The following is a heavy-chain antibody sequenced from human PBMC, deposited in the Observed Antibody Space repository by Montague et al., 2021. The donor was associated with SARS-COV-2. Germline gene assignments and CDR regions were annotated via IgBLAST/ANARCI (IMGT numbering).Heavy chain of an antibody. CDR3: ARAETAMFAEYYYGMDV. Sequence: SETLSLTCTVSGGSISSYYWSWIRQPPGKGLEWIGYIYYSGSASYNPSLKSRVTISVDTSKHQFSLNLSPVTAADTAVYYCARAETAMFAEYYYGMDVWGQGTTVTVSS. V-gene: IGHV4-59*01. CDR1: GGSISSYY. D-gene: IGHD5-18*01. J-gene: IGHJ6*02. CDR2: IYYSGSA.